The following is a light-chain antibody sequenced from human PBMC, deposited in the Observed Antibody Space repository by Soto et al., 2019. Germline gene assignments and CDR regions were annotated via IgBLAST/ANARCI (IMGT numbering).Light chain of an antibody. J-gene: IGLJ1*01. CDR2: EVS. Sequence: QSVLIQPASVSGSPGQSITISCTGSSSDVGSYNYVSWYQQHPGKAPKVLIYEVSNRPSGVSNRFSASKSGNTASLTISGLQAGDEADYYCSSYTSDSPLYVFGTGTKVTVL. V-gene: IGLV2-14*01. CDR3: SSYTSDSPLYV. CDR1: SSDVGSYNY.